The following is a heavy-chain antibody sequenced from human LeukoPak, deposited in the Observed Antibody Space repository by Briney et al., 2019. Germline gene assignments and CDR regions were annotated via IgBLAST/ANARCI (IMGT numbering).Heavy chain of an antibody. CDR1: GGSFSGYY. J-gene: IGHJ5*02. CDR3: ASYSSSWYGGGNWFDP. Sequence: PSETLSLTCAVYGGSFSGYYWSWIRQPPGKGLEWIGEINHSGSTYYNPSLKSRVTISVDTSKNQFSLKLSSVTAADTAVYYCASYSSSWYGGGNWFDPWGQGTLVTVSS. D-gene: IGHD6-13*01. V-gene: IGHV4-34*01. CDR2: INHSGST.